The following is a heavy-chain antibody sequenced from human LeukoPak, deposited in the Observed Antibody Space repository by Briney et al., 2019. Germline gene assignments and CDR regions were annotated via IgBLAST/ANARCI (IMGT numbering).Heavy chain of an antibody. V-gene: IGHV4-4*07. J-gene: IGHJ4*02. CDR2: IYTSGST. D-gene: IGHD2-2*01. CDR3: ARMSTNHWYYFDY. CDR1: SGSFNNYY. Sequence: SETLSLTCAVLSGSFNNYYWSWIRQPAGKGLEWIGRIYTSGSTNYNPSLKSRVTISVDTSKNQFSLKLSSVTAADTAVYYCARMSTNHWYYFDYWGQGTLVTVSS.